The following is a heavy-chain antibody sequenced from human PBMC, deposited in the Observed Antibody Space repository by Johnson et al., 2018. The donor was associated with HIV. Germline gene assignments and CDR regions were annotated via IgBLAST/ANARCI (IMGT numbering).Heavy chain of an antibody. J-gene: IGHJ3*02. CDR3: AKDRGELLSPDAFDI. D-gene: IGHD1-26*01. V-gene: IGHV3-53*01. CDR2: IYSGGNT. CDR1: GLTVSSNY. Sequence: MQLVESGGGLIQPGGSMRLSCAASGLTVSSNYMNWVRQAPGKGLEWVSVIYSGGNTYYADSVKGRFTISRDNAKNSLFLQMNSLRAEDTAVYYCAKDRGELLSPDAFDIWGQGTMVTVSS.